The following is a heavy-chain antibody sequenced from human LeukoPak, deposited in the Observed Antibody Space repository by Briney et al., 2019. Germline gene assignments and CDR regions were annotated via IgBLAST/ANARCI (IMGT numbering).Heavy chain of an antibody. J-gene: IGHJ4*02. CDR3: ARDQGHYYGSGSPLPFGY. V-gene: IGHV3-23*01. D-gene: IGHD3-10*01. CDR2: ISGSGGNT. Sequence: GGSLRLSCAASGFTFSSYAMSWVRQAPGKGLEWVSAISGSGGNTYYADSVKGRFTISRDNAKNSLYLQMNSLRAEDTAVYCCARDQGHYYGSGSPLPFGYCGQGSLVTVSS. CDR1: GFTFSSYA.